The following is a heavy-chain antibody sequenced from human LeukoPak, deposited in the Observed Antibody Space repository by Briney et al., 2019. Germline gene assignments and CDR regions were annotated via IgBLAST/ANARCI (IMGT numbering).Heavy chain of an antibody. CDR3: AITYYYGSGAGWFDP. V-gene: IGHV4-61*02. CDR1: GGSISSGSYY. D-gene: IGHD3-10*01. CDR2: IYTSGCT. J-gene: IGHJ5*02. Sequence: PSETLSLTCTVSGGSISSGSYYWSWIRQPAGKGLEWIGRIYTSGCTNYNPSLKSRVTISVDTSKNQFSLKLSSVTAADTAVYYCAITYYYGSGAGWFDPWGQGTLVTVSS.